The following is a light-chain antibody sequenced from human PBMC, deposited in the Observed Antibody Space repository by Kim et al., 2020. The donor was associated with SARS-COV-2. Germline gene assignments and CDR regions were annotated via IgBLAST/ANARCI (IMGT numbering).Light chain of an antibody. J-gene: IGKJ2*01. Sequence: SASVGDRVTITCQASQDIRNFLNWFQHKPGKAPKLLIYDASTLGAGVPSRFSGSGSGKDFTFTISSLQPEDIATYYCQHFDSLPYTFGQGTKLEI. CDR1: QDIRNF. V-gene: IGKV1-33*01. CDR2: DAS. CDR3: QHFDSLPYT.